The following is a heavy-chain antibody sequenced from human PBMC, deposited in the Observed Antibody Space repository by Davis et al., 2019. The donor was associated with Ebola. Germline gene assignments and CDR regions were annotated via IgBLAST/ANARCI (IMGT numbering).Heavy chain of an antibody. J-gene: IGHJ4*02. CDR1: GFTFSSYA. D-gene: IGHD5-12*01. CDR3: AITPFGQFTGPINY. Sequence: GSLRLSCSASGFTFSSYAMSWVRQAPGKGLEWVSAISGTGSGTYYADFVKGRFTISRDNSKNKVYLQMTRLRAEDTAKYYCAITPFGQFTGPINYWGQGTLVTVSS. CDR2: ISGTGSGT. V-gene: IGHV3-23*01.